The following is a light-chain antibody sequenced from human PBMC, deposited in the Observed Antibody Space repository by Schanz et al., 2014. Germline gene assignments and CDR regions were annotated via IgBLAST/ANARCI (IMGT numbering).Light chain of an antibody. J-gene: IGKJ1*01. CDR2: AAY. V-gene: IGKV1-39*01. CDR3: QQSSITPWT. CDR1: QTVTTY. Sequence: DIQMTQSPSSLSASVGDRVTITCRASQTVTTYLNWYQQKPGKAPKILIYAAYSLESGVPSRFSGSGSRTDFTLTISSLQPEDFATYYCQQSSITPWTFGQGTKVEI.